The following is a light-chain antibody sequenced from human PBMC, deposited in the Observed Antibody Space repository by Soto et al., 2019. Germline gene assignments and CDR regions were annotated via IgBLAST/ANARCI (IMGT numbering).Light chain of an antibody. CDR1: QNIGIY. V-gene: IGKV1-39*01. CDR2: GES. J-gene: IGKJ1*01. Sequence: DLQMSQSPPSLSASVGDRVTITCRASQNIGIYLNWYQQKPGKAPNLLIYGESNLQTGVPSRFSASGSGTDFSLAISSLQPEDFATYYCQQSYTSPWTFGQGTNVEI. CDR3: QQSYTSPWT.